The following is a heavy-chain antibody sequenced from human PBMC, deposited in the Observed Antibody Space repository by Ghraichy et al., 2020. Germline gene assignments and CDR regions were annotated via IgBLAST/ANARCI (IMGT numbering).Heavy chain of an antibody. D-gene: IGHD1-14*01. Sequence: ASVKVSCKASGYTFTDYYIHWVRQAPEQGLEWMGWINPNRGTTNSAQSFQGRVTMTSDTSISTAYMELSGLRSDDTALYYCARDGMRTTPGDYWGQGTLVTVSS. CDR3: ARDGMRTTPGDY. V-gene: IGHV1-2*02. CDR1: GYTFTDYY. J-gene: IGHJ4*02. CDR2: INPNRGTT.